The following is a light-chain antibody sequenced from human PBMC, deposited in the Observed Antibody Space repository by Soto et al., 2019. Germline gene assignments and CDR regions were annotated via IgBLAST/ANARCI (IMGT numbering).Light chain of an antibody. CDR2: EVS. Sequence: QSVLTQPPSASGSPGQSVTISCTGTSSDVGGYNYVSWYQQHPGKAPKLIIYEVSKRPSGVSDRFSGSKSGNTASLTVSGLQAEDEAEYYCSSFAGSNNVIFGGGTKLTVL. CDR3: SSFAGSNNVI. J-gene: IGLJ2*01. CDR1: SSDVGGYNY. V-gene: IGLV2-8*01.